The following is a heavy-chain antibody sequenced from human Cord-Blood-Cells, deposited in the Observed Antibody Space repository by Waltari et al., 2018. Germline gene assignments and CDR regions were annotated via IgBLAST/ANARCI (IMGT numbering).Heavy chain of an antibody. CDR2: IYYSGST. J-gene: IGHJ4*02. V-gene: IGHV4-39*01. CDR3: ARQPYDFWSGYYLDY. D-gene: IGHD3-3*01. Sequence: QLQLQESGPGLVKPSETLSLTCTVSGGSISSSSSYWGWIRQPPGKGLECIGSIYYSGSTYYNPSLKIRVTISVDTSKNQFSLKLSSVTAADTAVYYCARQPYDFWSGYYLDYWGQGTLVTVSS. CDR1: GGSISSSSSY.